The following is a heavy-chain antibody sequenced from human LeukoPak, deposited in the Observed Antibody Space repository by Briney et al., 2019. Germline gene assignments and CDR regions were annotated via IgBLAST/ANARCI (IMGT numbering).Heavy chain of an antibody. CDR2: INHSGST. V-gene: IGHV4-34*01. D-gene: IGHD3-10*01. Sequence: SETLSLTCAVYGGSFSVYYWSWIRQPPGKGLEWIGEINHSGSTNYNPSLKSRVTISVDTSKNQFSLKLSSVTAADTAVYYCARGRSYGSGSPIAYWGQGTLVTVSS. J-gene: IGHJ4*02. CDR1: GGSFSVYY. CDR3: ARGRSYGSGSPIAY.